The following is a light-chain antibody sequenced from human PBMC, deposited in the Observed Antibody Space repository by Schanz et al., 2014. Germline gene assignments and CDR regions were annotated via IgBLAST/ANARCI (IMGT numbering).Light chain of an antibody. J-gene: IGLJ3*02. Sequence: QSALTQPASVSGSPGQSITISCTGTSSDLGSYNLVSWYQQHPGKAPKLMIYEGTKRPSGVSNRFSGSRSGSTASLTISGLQAEDEADYYCCSYADSSTWVFGGGTKVTVL. CDR1: SSDLGSYNL. CDR3: CSYADSSTWV. V-gene: IGLV2-23*01. CDR2: EGT.